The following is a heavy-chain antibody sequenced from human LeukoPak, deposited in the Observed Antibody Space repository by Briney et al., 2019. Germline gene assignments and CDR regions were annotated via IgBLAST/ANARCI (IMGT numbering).Heavy chain of an antibody. CDR3: ARTPGIAV. CDR1: GGSISSGGYY. V-gene: IGHV4-30-2*01. J-gene: IGHJ4*02. Sequence: SETLSLTCTVSGGSISSGGYYWSWIRQPPGKGLEWIGYIYHSGSTYYNPSLKSRVTISVDRSKNQFSLKLSSVTAADTAVYYCARTPGIAVWGQGTLVTVSS. CDR2: IYHSGST. D-gene: IGHD6-19*01.